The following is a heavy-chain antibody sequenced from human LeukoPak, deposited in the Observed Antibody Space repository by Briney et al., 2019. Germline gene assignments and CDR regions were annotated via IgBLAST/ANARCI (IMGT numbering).Heavy chain of an antibody. Sequence: EASVKVSCKASGYTLTELSMHWVRQAPGKGLEWMGGFDPEDGETIYAQKFQGRVTMTEDTSTDTAYMELSSLRSEDTAVYYCATPEPQDIFGMDVWGQGTTVTVSS. CDR2: FDPEDGET. J-gene: IGHJ6*02. CDR3: ATPEPQDIFGMDV. D-gene: IGHD5-12*01. V-gene: IGHV1-24*01. CDR1: GYTLTELS.